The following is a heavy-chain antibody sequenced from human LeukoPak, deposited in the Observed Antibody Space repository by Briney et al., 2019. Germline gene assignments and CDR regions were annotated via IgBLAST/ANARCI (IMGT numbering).Heavy chain of an antibody. V-gene: IGHV3-66*01. D-gene: IGHD1-26*01. Sequence: GGSLRLSCAASGFTVSSNYMSWVRQAPGKGLEWVSVIYSGGSTYYADSVKGRFTISRDNSKNTLYLQMNGLRAEDTAVYYCARDFYYQDAFDIWGQGTMVTVSS. CDR2: IYSGGST. CDR1: GFTVSSNY. J-gene: IGHJ3*02. CDR3: ARDFYYQDAFDI.